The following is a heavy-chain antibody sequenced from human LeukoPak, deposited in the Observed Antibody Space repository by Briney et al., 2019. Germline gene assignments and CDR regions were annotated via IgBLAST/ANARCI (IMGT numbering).Heavy chain of an antibody. CDR2: INHSGST. CDR1: GGSFSGYY. Sequence: SETLSLTCAVYGGSFSGYYWSWIRQPPGKGLEWIGEINHSGSTNYNPSLKSRVTISVDTSKNQFSLKLSSATAADTAVYYCARAKGSYDSSGYYYGNWFDPWGQGTLVTVSS. J-gene: IGHJ5*02. D-gene: IGHD3-22*01. CDR3: ARAKGSYDSSGYYYGNWFDP. V-gene: IGHV4-34*01.